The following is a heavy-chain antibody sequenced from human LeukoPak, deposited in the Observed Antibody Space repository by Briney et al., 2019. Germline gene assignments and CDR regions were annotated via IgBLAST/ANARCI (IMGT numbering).Heavy chain of an antibody. D-gene: IGHD6-13*01. V-gene: IGHV3-74*01. CDR3: ARVTTAAGDY. J-gene: IGHJ4*02. Sequence: GGSLRLSCAASGFTFSSYWMYWVRQAPGKGLVWVSRINSDGSSTSYADSVKGRCSISRDNAKNTLYLQMNSLRAEDTAVYYCARVTTAAGDYWGQGTLVTVSS. CDR1: GFTFSSYW. CDR2: INSDGSST.